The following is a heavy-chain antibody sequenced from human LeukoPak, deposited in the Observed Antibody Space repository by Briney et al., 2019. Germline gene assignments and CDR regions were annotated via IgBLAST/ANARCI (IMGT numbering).Heavy chain of an antibody. CDR2: ISRDGTSQ. CDR1: GFTFNTYG. J-gene: IGHJ4*02. D-gene: IGHD2-2*01. V-gene: IGHV3-30*03. Sequence: GRSLRLSCVASGFTFNTYGVHWVRQAPGKGLGWVAGISRDGTSQDYADSVKGRFTISRDNSKNTLYLQMNSLRTEDTAVYYCARAAYCTSTSCHFSGYAQRPLDSWGQGTLVTVSS. CDR3: ARAAYCTSTSCHFSGYAQRPLDS.